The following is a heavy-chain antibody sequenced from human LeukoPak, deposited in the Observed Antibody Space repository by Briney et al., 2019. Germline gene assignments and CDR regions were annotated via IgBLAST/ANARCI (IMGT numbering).Heavy chain of an antibody. CDR2: INWNGGST. CDR3: ARVAVVPAASYYFDY. J-gene: IGHJ4*02. V-gene: IGHV3-20*04. D-gene: IGHD2-2*01. CDR1: GFTFDDYG. Sequence: GGSLRLSCAASGFTFDDYGMSWVRQAPGKGLEWVSGINWNGGSTGYADSVKGRFTISRDNAKNSLYLQMNSLRAEDTALYYCARVAVVPAASYYFDYWGQGTLVTVSS.